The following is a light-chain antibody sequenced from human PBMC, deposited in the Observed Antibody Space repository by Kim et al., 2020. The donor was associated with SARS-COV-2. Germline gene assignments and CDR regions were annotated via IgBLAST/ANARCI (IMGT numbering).Light chain of an antibody. J-gene: IGLJ2*01. Sequence: ALGQTVRITGQGDSLRSYYASWYQQRPGQAPVVVMYGKNNRPSGIPDRFSGSSSGNTASLTITGAQAEDEAEYYCNSRDSSGNHVVFGGGTQLTVL. CDR3: NSRDSSGNHVV. CDR2: GKN. V-gene: IGLV3-19*01. CDR1: SLRSYY.